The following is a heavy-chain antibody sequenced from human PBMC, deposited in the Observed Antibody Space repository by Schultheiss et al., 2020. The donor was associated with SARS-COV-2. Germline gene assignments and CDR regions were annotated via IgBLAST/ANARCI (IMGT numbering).Heavy chain of an antibody. J-gene: IGHJ4*02. CDR1: GFTFSQSR. CDR3: TSSSWYLYFDY. Sequence: SCVLSGFTFSQSRMHWVRQAPGKGLEWVAVIWYDGSNKYYADSVKGRFTISRDNSKNTLYLQMNSLKTEDTAVYYCTSSSWYLYFDYWGQGTLVTVSS. V-gene: IGHV3-33*01. CDR2: IWYDGSNK. D-gene: IGHD6-13*01.